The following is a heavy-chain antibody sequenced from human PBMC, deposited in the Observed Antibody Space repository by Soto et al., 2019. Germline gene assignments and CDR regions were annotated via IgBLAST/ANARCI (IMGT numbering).Heavy chain of an antibody. CDR2: IYASGSS. D-gene: IGHD3-9*01. CDR3: AASYYAILNVHFAFDI. V-gene: IGHV4-4*09. J-gene: IGHJ3*02. CDR1: GGSISHFY. Sequence: QVQLQESGPLLVKPSETLSLTCTVSGGSISHFYWSWIRQSQGKELERLGYIYASGSSSYNPSLKSGVTMSMDTSKTQFSLTLSSVSAANTAVYFCAASYYAILNVHFAFDIWGHGTMVTVSS.